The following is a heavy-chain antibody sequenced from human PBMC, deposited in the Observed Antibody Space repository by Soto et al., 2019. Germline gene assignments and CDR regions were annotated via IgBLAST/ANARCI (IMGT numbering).Heavy chain of an antibody. Sequence: SEPLSLTCTFSGGSIRSGGYSLSWIQQPPGKGLEWIGYIYHSGSTYYNPSLKSRVTISVDRSKNQFSLKLSSVTAADTAVYYCARDIDGSSSAGYWGQGTLVTVSS. CDR1: GGSIRSGGYS. V-gene: IGHV4-30-2*01. J-gene: IGHJ4*02. CDR2: IYHSGST. CDR3: ARDIDGSSSAGY. D-gene: IGHD3-3*01.